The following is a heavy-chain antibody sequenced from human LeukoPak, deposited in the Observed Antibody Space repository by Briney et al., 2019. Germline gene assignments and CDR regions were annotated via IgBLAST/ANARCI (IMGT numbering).Heavy chain of an antibody. CDR3: ARDAGYSYGYGFDS. CDR2: IYYSGST. J-gene: IGHJ4*02. D-gene: IGHD5-18*01. Sequence: SETLSLTCTVSGGSISSYYWSWIRQPPGKGLEWIGYIYYSGSTYYNPSLKSRVTISVDTSKNQFSLKLSSVTAADTAVYYCARDAGYSYGYGFDSWGQGTLVTVSS. CDR1: GGSISSYY. V-gene: IGHV4-59*01.